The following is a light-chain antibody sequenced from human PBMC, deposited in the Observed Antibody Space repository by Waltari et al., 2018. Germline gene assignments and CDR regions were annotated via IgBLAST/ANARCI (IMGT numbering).Light chain of an antibody. V-gene: IGLV6-57*03. CDR1: SGNNATNY. CDR2: EDN. J-gene: IGLJ2*01. Sequence: FMLTQPHSVSESPGKTVTISCTRRSGNNATNYVQWYQQRPGSAPTKVIYEDNQRPSGVPDRFSGSIDSSSNSASLIISGLKAEDEADYYCQSFDSSHVVFGGGTKLTVL. CDR3: QSFDSSHVV.